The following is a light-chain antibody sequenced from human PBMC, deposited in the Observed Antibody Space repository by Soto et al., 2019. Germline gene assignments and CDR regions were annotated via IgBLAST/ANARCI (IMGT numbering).Light chain of an antibody. CDR1: QSVGNN. J-gene: IGKJ5*01. CDR3: QQRSNWPIT. V-gene: IGKV3D-15*01. Sequence: VVMTQSPATLPVSPWGRVTLSCRASQSVGNNLAWYQQRPGQPPRLLIYGASTRDTGVPTRFSGSGSGTEFTLTITSLQSEDFAVYYCQQRSNWPITFGQGNDWRL. CDR2: GAS.